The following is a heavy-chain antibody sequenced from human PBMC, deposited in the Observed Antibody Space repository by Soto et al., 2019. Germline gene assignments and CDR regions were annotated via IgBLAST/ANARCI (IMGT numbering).Heavy chain of an antibody. V-gene: IGHV1-18*04. CDR1: GYTFTSYG. D-gene: IGHD7-27*01. CDR2: ISAYNGNT. J-gene: IGHJ3*02. CDR3: ARVGYLGNKPNHTGDDAFDI. Sequence: ASVKVSCKASGYTFTSYGISWVRQAPGQGLEWMGWISAYNGNTNYAQKLQGRVTMTTDTSTSTAYMELRSLRHDDTAVYYCARVGYLGNKPNHTGDDAFDICGQGTMVTVSS.